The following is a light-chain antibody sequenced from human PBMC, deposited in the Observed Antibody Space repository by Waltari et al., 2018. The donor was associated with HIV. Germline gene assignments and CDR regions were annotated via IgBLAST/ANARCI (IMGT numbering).Light chain of an antibody. J-gene: IGKJ2*01. Sequence: TQMTQSPSSVSASVGDRVSISCRASQSVGTSVAWYPQKPGRTPKLIIFEASRLQPGVPSRFSGSGSGTYFTLTISSLQPEDLATYYCQQADSFPHTFGQGT. CDR2: EAS. CDR3: QQADSFPHT. CDR1: QSVGTS. V-gene: IGKV1-12*01.